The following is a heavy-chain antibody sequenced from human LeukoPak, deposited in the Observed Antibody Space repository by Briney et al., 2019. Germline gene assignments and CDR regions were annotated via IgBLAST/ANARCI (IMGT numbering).Heavy chain of an antibody. CDR2: INHSGST. CDR1: GGSFSGYY. CDR3: ARGYCSSTSCPFLDI. J-gene: IGHJ3*02. Sequence: PSETLSLTCAVYGGSFSGYYWSWIRQPPGKGLEWIGEINHSGSTNYNPSLKSRVTISVDTSKNQFSLKLSSVTAADTAVYYCARGYCSSTSCPFLDIWGQGTMVTVSS. D-gene: IGHD2-2*01. V-gene: IGHV4-34*01.